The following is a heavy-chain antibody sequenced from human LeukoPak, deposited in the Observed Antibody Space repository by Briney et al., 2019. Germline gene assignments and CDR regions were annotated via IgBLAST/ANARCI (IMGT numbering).Heavy chain of an antibody. CDR1: GGTFSSSS. CDR2: MNPNSGNT. D-gene: IGHD6-13*01. CDR3: ARGLYIAAAGPRY. V-gene: IGHV1-8*02. J-gene: IGHJ4*02. Sequence: ASVKVSCKASGGTFSSSSISWVRQAPGQGLEWMGWMNPNSGNTGYAQKFQGRVTMTRNTSINTAYMELSSLRSDDTAVYYCARGLYIAAAGPRYWGQGTLVTVSS.